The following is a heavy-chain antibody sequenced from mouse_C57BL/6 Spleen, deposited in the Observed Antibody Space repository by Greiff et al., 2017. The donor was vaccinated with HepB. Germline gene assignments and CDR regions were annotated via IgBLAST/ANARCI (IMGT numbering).Heavy chain of an antibody. D-gene: IGHD1-1*01. CDR2: IYPRSGNT. CDR3: ANYYGSSYERYFDV. Sequence: VKLKESGAELARPGASVKLSCKASGYTFTSYGISWVKQRTGQGLEWIGEIYPRSGNTYYNEKFKGKATLTADKSSSTAYMELRSLTSEDSAVYFCANYYGSSYERYFDVWGTGTTVTVSS. CDR1: GYTFTSYG. J-gene: IGHJ1*03. V-gene: IGHV1-81*01.